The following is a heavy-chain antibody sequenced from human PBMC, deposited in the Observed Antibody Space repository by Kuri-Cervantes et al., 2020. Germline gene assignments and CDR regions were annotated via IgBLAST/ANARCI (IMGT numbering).Heavy chain of an antibody. CDR3: ARLIPYDSSGYFDY. CDR2: IYHSGST. J-gene: IGHJ4*02. Sequence: SETLSLTCTVSGGSISRYYWSWIRQPPGKGLEWIGSIYHSGSTYYNPSLKSRVTISVDTSKNQFSLKLSSVTAADTAVYYCARLIPYDSSGYFDYWGQGTLVTVSS. CDR1: GGSISRYY. D-gene: IGHD3-22*01. V-gene: IGHV4-38-2*02.